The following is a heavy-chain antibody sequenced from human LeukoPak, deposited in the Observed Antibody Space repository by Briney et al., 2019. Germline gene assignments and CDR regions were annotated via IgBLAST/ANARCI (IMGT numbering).Heavy chain of an antibody. V-gene: IGHV4-34*01. D-gene: IGHD2-2*02. Sequence: PSETLSLTCAVYGGSFSGYYWSWIRQPPGKGLEWIGEINHSGSTNYNPSPKSRVTISVDTSKNQFSLKLSSVTAADTAVYYCALYDPDYYYMDVWGKGTTVTVSS. CDR3: ALYDPDYYYMDV. CDR2: INHSGST. CDR1: GGSFSGYY. J-gene: IGHJ6*03.